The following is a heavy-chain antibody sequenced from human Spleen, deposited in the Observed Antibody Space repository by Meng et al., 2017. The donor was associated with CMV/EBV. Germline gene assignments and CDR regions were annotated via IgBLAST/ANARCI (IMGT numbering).Heavy chain of an antibody. Sequence: SETLSLTCTVSGGSISSYYWSWIRQPPGKGLEWIGYIYYSGSTNYNPSLKSRLTISVDTSKNQFSLKLSSVTAADTAVYYCARSGYSYGYSVDWGQGTLVTVSS. D-gene: IGHD5-18*01. V-gene: IGHV4-59*01. J-gene: IGHJ4*02. CDR2: IYYSGST. CDR3: ARSGYSYGYSVD. CDR1: GGSISSYY.